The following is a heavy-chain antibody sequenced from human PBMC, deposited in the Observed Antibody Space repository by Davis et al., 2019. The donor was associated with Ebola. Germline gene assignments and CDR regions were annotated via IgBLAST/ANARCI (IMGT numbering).Heavy chain of an antibody. CDR2: INHSGST. Sequence: MPSETLSLTCAVYGWSFSGYYWSWIRQPPGKGLEWVGEINHSGSTNYNPSLKSRVTISVDTSKNQFSLKLSSVTAADTAVYYCARVITDYGAKYFDYWGQGTLVTVSS. CDR3: ARVITDYGAKYFDY. V-gene: IGHV4-34*01. D-gene: IGHD4-17*01. CDR1: GWSFSGYY. J-gene: IGHJ4*02.